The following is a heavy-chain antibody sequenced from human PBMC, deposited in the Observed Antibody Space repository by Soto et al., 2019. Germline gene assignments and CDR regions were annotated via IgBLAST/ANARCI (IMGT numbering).Heavy chain of an antibody. J-gene: IGHJ6*02. Sequence: SETLSLTCAVYGGSFSGYYWSWIRQPPGKGLEWIGEINHSGSTNYNPSLKSRVTISVDTSKNQFSLKLSSVTAADTAVYYCGSLSVLLWFGELHGSGMDVWGQGTTVTVSS. CDR3: GSLSVLLWFGELHGSGMDV. D-gene: IGHD3-10*01. V-gene: IGHV4-34*01. CDR2: INHSGST. CDR1: GGSFSGYY.